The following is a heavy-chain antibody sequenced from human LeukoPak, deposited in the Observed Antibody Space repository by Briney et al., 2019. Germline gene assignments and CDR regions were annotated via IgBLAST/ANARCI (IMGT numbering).Heavy chain of an antibody. CDR3: ARVVDHDYGDYYLDY. CDR2: IYSGGST. D-gene: IGHD4-17*01. V-gene: IGHV3-53*01. Sequence: GGSLRLSCAASGLIVSSNHMNWVRQAPGKGLECISVIYSGGSTDYADSVKGRLTISRDNSKNTLYLQMNSLRAEDTAVYYCARVVDHDYGDYYLDYWGQGTLVTVSS. J-gene: IGHJ4*02. CDR1: GLIVSSNH.